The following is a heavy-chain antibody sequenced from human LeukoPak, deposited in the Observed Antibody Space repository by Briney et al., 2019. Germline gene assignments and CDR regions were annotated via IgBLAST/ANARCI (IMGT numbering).Heavy chain of an antibody. Sequence: GGSLRLSCAASGFTFSRFSMHWVGQAPGKGLEWVAVIWYDGSNKYYADSVKGRFTISRDNSKNTLYLEMNSLRAEDTAVYYCARDYYYYSSGYWDYYFDYWGQGTLVSVSS. CDR3: ARDYYYYSSGYWDYYFDY. CDR2: IWYDGSNK. J-gene: IGHJ4*02. D-gene: IGHD3-22*01. CDR1: GFTFSRFS. V-gene: IGHV3-33*01.